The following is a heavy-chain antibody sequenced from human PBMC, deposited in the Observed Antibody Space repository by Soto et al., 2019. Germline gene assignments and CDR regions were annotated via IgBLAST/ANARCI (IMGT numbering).Heavy chain of an antibody. V-gene: IGHV3-64*01. CDR3: ARGGRDYGDPYFDY. J-gene: IGHJ4*02. D-gene: IGHD4-17*01. CDR1: GFTFSSYA. CDR2: ISSNGGST. Sequence: PGGSLRLSCAASGFTFSSYAMHWVRQAPGKGLEYVSAISSNGGSTYYANSVKGRFTISRDNSKNTLYLQMGSLRAEDMAVYYCARGGRDYGDPYFDYWGQGTLVTVSS.